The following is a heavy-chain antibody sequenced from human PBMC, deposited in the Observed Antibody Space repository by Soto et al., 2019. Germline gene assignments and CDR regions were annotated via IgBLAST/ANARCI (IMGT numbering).Heavy chain of an antibody. D-gene: IGHD2-2*01. V-gene: IGHV4-39*01. CDR2: FSYSGST. J-gene: IGHJ6*02. CDR1: GGSLSSGPYS. CDR3: ARLGGYCSTTTCYGYYAMDV. Sequence: QLQLQESGPGLVKPSETLSLTCSVSGGSLSSGPYSWGWIRQPPEKGLEWIGTFSYSGSTYYIPSLESRLTLPVDTPKNQFSLRVSSVTAADTAMYYCARLGGYCSTTTCYGYYAMDVWGQGTTVTVSS.